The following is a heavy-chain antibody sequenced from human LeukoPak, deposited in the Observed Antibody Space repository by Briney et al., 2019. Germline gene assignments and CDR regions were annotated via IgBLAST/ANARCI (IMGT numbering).Heavy chain of an antibody. V-gene: IGHV4-59*11. D-gene: IGHD6-6*01. CDR3: ARAVGTAARQAYFDY. CDR2: IYYSGST. J-gene: IGHJ4*02. CDR1: GGSISSHY. Sequence: PSETLSLTYTVSGGSISSHYWSWIRQPPGKGLEWIGYIYYSGSTNYNPSLKSRVTISVDTSKNQFSLKLSSVTAADTAVYYCARAVGTAARQAYFDYRGQGTLVTVSS.